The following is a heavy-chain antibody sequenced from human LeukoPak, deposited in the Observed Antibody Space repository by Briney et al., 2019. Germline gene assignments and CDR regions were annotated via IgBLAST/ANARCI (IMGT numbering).Heavy chain of an antibody. Sequence: SETLSLTCTVSGGSISSYYWSWIRQPPGKGLEWIGYIYYSGSTNYNPSLKSRVTISVDTSKNQFSLKLSSVTAADTAVYYCARVGARDAFDIWGQGTMVTVSS. J-gene: IGHJ3*02. CDR1: GGSISSYY. CDR2: IYYSGST. CDR3: ARVGARDAFDI. D-gene: IGHD1-26*01. V-gene: IGHV4-59*01.